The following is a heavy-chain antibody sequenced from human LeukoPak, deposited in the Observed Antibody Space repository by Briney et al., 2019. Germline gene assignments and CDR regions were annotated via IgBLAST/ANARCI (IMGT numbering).Heavy chain of an antibody. J-gene: IGHJ4*02. CDR2: ISGSGGST. Sequence: PGGSLRLSCAASGFTFSSYAMSWVRQAPGKGLEWVSAISGSGGSTYYADSVKGRFTISRDNSKNTLYLQMNSLRAEDTAVYYCARDSPYYYDSSGYHYWGQGTLVTVSS. V-gene: IGHV3-23*01. D-gene: IGHD3-22*01. CDR3: ARDSPYYYDSSGYHY. CDR1: GFTFSSYA.